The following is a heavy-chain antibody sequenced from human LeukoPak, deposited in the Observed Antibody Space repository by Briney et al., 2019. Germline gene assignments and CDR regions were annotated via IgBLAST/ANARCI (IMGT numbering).Heavy chain of an antibody. CDR1: VGSISSYY. CDR2: IYYRVST. CDR3: ARFRNGYSRYYYYYYYMDV. J-gene: IGHJ6*03. Sequence: SETLSLTCTVSVGSISSYYGSWMREPPGKGLECIGYIYYRVSTNYNPSLKRRVTISVDTSKNQFSLKLSSVTAADTAVYYCARFRNGYSRYYYYYYYMDVWGKGTTVTVSS. D-gene: IGHD5-24*01. V-gene: IGHV4-59*01.